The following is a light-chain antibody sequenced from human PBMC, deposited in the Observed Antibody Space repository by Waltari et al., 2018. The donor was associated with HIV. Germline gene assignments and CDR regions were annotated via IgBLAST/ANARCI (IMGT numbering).Light chain of an antibody. CDR2: GAS. J-gene: IGKJ2*01. CDR1: QGINSY. Sequence: DIQLTQSPSVQSASVGDRVTITCRASQGINSYLAWYQQKPGTAPNLLIYGASTLQGGVPSRFSGSGSGTEFTLTISSLQPEDFATYYCQQINSYPYTFGQGTKIEIK. CDR3: QQINSYPYT. V-gene: IGKV1-9*01.